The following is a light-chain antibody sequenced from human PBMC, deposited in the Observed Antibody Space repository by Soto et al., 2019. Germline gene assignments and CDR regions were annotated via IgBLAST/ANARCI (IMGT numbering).Light chain of an antibody. V-gene: IGLV2-14*01. CDR3: SSYTRNSPWV. J-gene: IGLJ3*02. CDR1: SSDVGGYNY. Sequence: QSALTQSAPVSGSPGQSITISCTGTSSDVGGYNYVSWYQQHPGKAPKLIIYEVSNRPSGVSNRFSGSKSGNTASLTISGLQAEDEADYYCSSYTRNSPWVFGGGTQLTVL. CDR2: EVS.